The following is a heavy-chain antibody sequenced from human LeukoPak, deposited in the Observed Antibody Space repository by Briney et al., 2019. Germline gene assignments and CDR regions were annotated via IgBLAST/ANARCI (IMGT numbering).Heavy chain of an antibody. Sequence: GGSLKLSCAASGFTFSSYAMSWVRQAAGKGLEWVSAISGSGGSTYYADSLKGRSTISRDHSKKTLYLQMNSLRAEDTAVYHCAKVGGIVVVPAAMFYCDYWGQGTLVTVSS. D-gene: IGHD2-2*01. CDR1: GFTFSSYA. CDR2: ISGSGGST. CDR3: AKVGGIVVVPAAMFYCDY. V-gene: IGHV3-23*01. J-gene: IGHJ4*02.